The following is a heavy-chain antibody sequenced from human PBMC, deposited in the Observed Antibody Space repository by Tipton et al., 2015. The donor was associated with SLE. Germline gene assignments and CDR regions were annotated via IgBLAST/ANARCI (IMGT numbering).Heavy chain of an antibody. CDR2: IYATGST. J-gene: IGHJ4*02. CDR3: ASLGYSYGLGFDY. CDR1: DGSISSGGYH. D-gene: IGHD5-18*01. Sequence: TLSLTCTVSDGSISSGGYHWNWIRQPAGKGLEWIGRIYATGSTYYNPSLKSRVTISVDTSKNQFSLKLSSVTAADTAVYYCASLGYSYGLGFDYWGQGTLVTVSS. V-gene: IGHV4-61*02.